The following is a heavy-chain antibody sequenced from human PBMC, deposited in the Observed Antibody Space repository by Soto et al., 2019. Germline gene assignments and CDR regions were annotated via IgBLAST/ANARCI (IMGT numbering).Heavy chain of an antibody. CDR3: ARAPPTGISGWFDP. CDR2: IYYSGST. D-gene: IGHD3-10*01. Sequence: SETLSLTCTVSGGSISSYYWSWIRQPPGKGLEWIGYIYYSGSTNYNPSLKSRVTISVDTSKNQFSLKLSSVTAADTAVYYCARAPPTGISGWFDPWGQGTLVTVSS. CDR1: GGSISSYY. V-gene: IGHV4-59*01. J-gene: IGHJ5*02.